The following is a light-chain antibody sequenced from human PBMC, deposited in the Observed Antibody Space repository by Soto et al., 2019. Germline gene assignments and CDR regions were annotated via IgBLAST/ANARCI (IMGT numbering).Light chain of an antibody. Sequence: ETLMTQSPATLAVSPGERSSLSCRASQSVNNNLAWYQQKLGQAPRVLIYGASTRATGIPARFTGSGSGTEFILTITSLQSEDFAVYYCQQYNNWWTFGQGTKVDIK. V-gene: IGKV3-15*01. J-gene: IGKJ1*01. CDR1: QSVNNN. CDR3: QQYNNWWT. CDR2: GAS.